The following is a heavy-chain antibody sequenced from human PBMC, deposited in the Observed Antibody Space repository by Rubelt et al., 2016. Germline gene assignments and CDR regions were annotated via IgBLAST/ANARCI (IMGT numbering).Heavy chain of an antibody. Sequence: QVQLQQWGAGLLKPSETLSLTCAVYGGTFSGYQWSWIRQPPGKGLEWIGEINHRGITNHNPSLKSRVTISEDTPKNQFSLKRSSVPAADTAVDYCARQRQLITARRWFDPWGQGTLVTVSS. CDR1: GGTFSGYQ. V-gene: IGHV4-34*01. D-gene: IGHD6-6*01. J-gene: IGHJ5*02. CDR3: ARQRQLITARRWFDP. CDR2: INHRGIT.